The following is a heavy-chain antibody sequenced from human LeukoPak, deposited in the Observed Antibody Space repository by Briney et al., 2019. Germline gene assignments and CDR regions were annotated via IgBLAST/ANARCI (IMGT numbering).Heavy chain of an antibody. Sequence: PGGSLRLSCAASGFTFRNYAMHWVRQAPGKGLEWVAVISYDGTNKYYADSVKGRFTISRDNSNNTLYLQMTSLRTDDTAMYFCTRDWDGVRGVKMDYWGQETLVTVSS. J-gene: IGHJ4*02. D-gene: IGHD3-10*01. CDR2: ISYDGTNK. CDR1: GFTFRNYA. V-gene: IGHV3-30-3*01. CDR3: TRDWDGVRGVKMDY.